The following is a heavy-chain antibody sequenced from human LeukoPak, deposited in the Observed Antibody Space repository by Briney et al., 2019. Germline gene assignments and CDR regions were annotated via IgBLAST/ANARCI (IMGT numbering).Heavy chain of an antibody. Sequence: GGSLRLSCAASGFTVSSYGMHWVRQAPGKGLEWVAVISYDGSNKYYADSVKGRFTISRDNSKNTLYLQMNSLRAEDTAVYYCAKGSYDYHLDYWGQGTLVTVSS. CDR3: AKGSYDYHLDY. CDR1: GFTVSSYG. D-gene: IGHD5-12*01. CDR2: ISYDGSNK. J-gene: IGHJ4*02. V-gene: IGHV3-30*18.